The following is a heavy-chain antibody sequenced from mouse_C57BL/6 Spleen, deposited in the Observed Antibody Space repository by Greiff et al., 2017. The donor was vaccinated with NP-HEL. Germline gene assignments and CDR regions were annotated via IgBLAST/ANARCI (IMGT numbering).Heavy chain of an antibody. J-gene: IGHJ2*01. CDR2: IYPRSGNT. V-gene: IGHV1-81*01. Sequence: QLQQSGAELARPGASVKLSCKASGYTFTSYGISWVKQRTGQGLEWIGEIYPRSGNTYYNEKFKGKATLTADKSSSTAYMELRSLTSEDSAVYFCARWEITTVVAPIDYWGQGTTLTVSS. CDR3: ARWEITTVVAPIDY. CDR1: GYTFTSYG. D-gene: IGHD1-1*01.